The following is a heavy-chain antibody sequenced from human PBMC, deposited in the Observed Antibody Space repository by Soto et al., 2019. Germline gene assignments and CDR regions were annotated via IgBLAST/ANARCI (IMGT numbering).Heavy chain of an antibody. V-gene: IGHV4-61*01. CDR3: ARVVAAAGRSLTNWFDP. CDR1: GGSVSSGSYY. D-gene: IGHD6-13*01. Sequence: SETLSLTCTVSGGSVSSGSYYWSWIRQPPGKGLEWIGYIYYSGSTNYNPALKSRVTISEDTPKNQFSLKLSSVTAADTAVYYCARVVAAAGRSLTNWFDPWGQGTLVTVSS. CDR2: IYYSGST. J-gene: IGHJ5*02.